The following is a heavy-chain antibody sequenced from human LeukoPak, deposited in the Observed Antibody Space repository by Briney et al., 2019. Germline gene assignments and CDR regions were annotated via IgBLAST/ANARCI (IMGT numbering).Heavy chain of an antibody. Sequence: PGRSLRLSCAASGFTFDDDAMHWVRQAPGKGLEWVSGISWNSGSIGYADSVKGRFTISRDNAKNSLYLQMNSLRAEDTALYYCAKDSDYDSSGYSLFDYWGQGTLVTVSS. V-gene: IGHV3-9*01. D-gene: IGHD3-22*01. J-gene: IGHJ4*02. CDR1: GFTFDDDA. CDR3: AKDSDYDSSGYSLFDY. CDR2: ISWNSGSI.